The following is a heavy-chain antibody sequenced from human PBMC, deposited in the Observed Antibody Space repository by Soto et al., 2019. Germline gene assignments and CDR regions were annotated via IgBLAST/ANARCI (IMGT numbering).Heavy chain of an antibody. V-gene: IGHV1-69*01. CDR2: IIPIFGTA. CDR3: ARDGWSYYVGYYYGMDV. D-gene: IGHD1-26*01. CDR1: GGTFSSYA. Sequence: QVQLVQSGAEVKKPGSSVKVSCKASGGTFSSYAISWVRQAPGQGLEWMGGIIPIFGTANYAQKFQGRVTITADESTSTAYKELSSLRSEDTAVYYCARDGWSYYVGYYYGMDVWGQGTTVTVSS. J-gene: IGHJ6*02.